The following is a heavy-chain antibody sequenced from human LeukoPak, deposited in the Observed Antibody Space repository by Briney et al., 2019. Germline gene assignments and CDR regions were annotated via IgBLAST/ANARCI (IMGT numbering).Heavy chain of an antibody. V-gene: IGHV1-24*01. CDR2: FDPEDGET. J-gene: IGHJ4*02. CDR3: ARVVGSVAATYYFDY. Sequence: ASVKVSCKXSGYTLTELSMHWVRQAPGKGLEWMGGFDPEDGETIYAQKFQGRVTMTEDTSTDTAYMELSSLRSEDTAVYYCARVVGSVAATYYFDYWGQGTLVTVSS. CDR1: GYTLTELS. D-gene: IGHD6-6*01.